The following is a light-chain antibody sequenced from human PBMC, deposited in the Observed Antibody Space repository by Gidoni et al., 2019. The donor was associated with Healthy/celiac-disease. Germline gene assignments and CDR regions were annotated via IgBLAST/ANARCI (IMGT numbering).Light chain of an antibody. CDR1: SSDVGGYNY. J-gene: IGLJ3*02. CDR3: SSYTSSSTPLWV. V-gene: IGLV2-14*01. CDR2: EVS. Sequence: QSSTISCTGTSSDVGGYNYVSWYQQHPGKAPKLMIYEVSNRPSGVSNRFSGSKSGNTASLTISGLQAEDEADYYCSSYTSSSTPLWVFGGGTKLTVL.